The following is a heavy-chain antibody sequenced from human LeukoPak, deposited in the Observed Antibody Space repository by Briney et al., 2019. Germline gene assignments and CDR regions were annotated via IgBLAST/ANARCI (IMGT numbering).Heavy chain of an antibody. Sequence: ASVKVSCRTSGYTFTDYYIHWMRQAPGQGLEWLGWMNTKNGDTKYSPNFQGRVSMTRDTSINTAFVEVSGLTSDDTGVYYCGRPLDRSGDYLVAWGQGTSVTVSS. CDR1: GYTFTDYY. V-gene: IGHV1-2*02. CDR3: GRPLDRSGDYLVA. D-gene: IGHD4-17*01. CDR2: MNTKNGDT. J-gene: IGHJ3*01.